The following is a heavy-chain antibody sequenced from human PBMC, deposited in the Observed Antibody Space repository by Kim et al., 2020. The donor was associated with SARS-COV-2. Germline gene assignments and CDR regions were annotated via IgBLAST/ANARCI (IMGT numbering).Heavy chain of an antibody. D-gene: IGHD3-3*02. CDR3: ARVPIYPRYYGMDV. J-gene: IGHJ6*02. V-gene: IGHV4-59*01. Sequence: NPTLQSRVTISVDTSKNQVCLKLSSVTAADTAVYYCARVPIYPRYYGMDVWGQGTTVTVSS.